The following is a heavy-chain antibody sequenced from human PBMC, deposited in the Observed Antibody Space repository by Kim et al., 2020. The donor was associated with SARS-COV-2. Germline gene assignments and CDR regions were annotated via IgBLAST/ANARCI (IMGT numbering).Heavy chain of an antibody. J-gene: IGHJ4*02. V-gene: IGHV3-30*18. CDR2: ISNDDTNK. CDR1: GFTFSTYG. Sequence: GGSLRLSCLTSGFTFSTYGMHWVRQAPGKGLEWVAMISNDDTNKYYADSVRGRFTVSRDNSKNTLYLEMNDLRAGDTAVYYCAKARGAYYIAFFDFWGQGTLGTVSS. D-gene: IGHD3-22*01. CDR3: AKARGAYYIAFFDF.